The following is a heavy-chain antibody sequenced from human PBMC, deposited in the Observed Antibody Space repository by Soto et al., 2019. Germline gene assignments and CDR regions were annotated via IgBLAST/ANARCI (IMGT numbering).Heavy chain of an antibody. D-gene: IGHD3-9*01. CDR2: IWYDGSNK. CDR1: GFTFSSYG. CDR3: ARGLLRYFDWSDYFDY. Sequence: GGSLRLSSAASGFTFSSYGMHWVRQAPGKGLEWVAVIWYDGSNKYYADSVKGRFTISRDNSKNTLYLQMNSLRAEDTAVYYCARGLLRYFDWSDYFDYWGQGTLVTVSS. J-gene: IGHJ4*02. V-gene: IGHV3-33*01.